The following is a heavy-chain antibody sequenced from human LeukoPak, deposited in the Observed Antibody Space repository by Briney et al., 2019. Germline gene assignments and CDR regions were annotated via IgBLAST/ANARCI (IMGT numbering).Heavy chain of an antibody. J-gene: IGHJ4*02. V-gene: IGHV4-59*12. CDR2: IYYSGST. Sequence: SETLSLTCTVSGGSISSYYWSWIRQPPGKGLEWIGYIYYSGSTNYNPSLKSRVTISVDTSKNQFSLKLSSVTAADTAVYYCARGGHPVAHFDYWGQGTLVTVSS. CDR1: GGSISSYY. D-gene: IGHD4-23*01. CDR3: ARGGHPVAHFDY.